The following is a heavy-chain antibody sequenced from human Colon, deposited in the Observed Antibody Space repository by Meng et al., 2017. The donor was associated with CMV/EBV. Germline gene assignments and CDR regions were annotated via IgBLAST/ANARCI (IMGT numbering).Heavy chain of an antibody. J-gene: IGHJ4*02. D-gene: IGHD5-24*01. V-gene: IGHV4-39*07. CDR1: GDPMNSHSYH. CDR3: ASMNLHLGELMFDF. CDR2: IGDGGST. Sequence: SETLSLTCSVSGDPMNSHSYHWAWIRQPPGKGLEWIGSIGDGGSTYDNPSLKSRVITSLDASKKEFSLKVTSVTAADTAVYYCASMNLHLGELMFDFWGQGTLVTVSS.